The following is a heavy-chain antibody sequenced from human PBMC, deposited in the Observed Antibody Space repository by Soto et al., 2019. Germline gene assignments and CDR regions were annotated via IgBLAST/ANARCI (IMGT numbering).Heavy chain of an antibody. V-gene: IGHV3-33*01. Sequence: PGGSLRLSCAASGFTFSSYGMHWVRQAPGKGLEWVAVIWYDGSNKYYADSVKGRFTISRDNSKNTLYLQMNSLRAEDTAVYYCARDAAMGATIFYFDYWGQGTLVTVSS. CDR3: ARDAAMGATIFYFDY. CDR1: GFTFSSYG. D-gene: IGHD1-26*01. CDR2: IWYDGSNK. J-gene: IGHJ4*02.